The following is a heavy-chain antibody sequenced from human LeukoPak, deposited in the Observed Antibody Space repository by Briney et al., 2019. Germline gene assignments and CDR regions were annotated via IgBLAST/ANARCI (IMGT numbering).Heavy chain of an antibody. D-gene: IGHD1-1*01. CDR2: ISGSGGSP. V-gene: IGHV3-23*01. Sequence: GGSLRLSCAASGFTFSSYAMSRVRQAPGKGLEWVSAISGSGGSPYYADSVKGRFTISRDNSKNTLSLQMNSLRAEDTAVYYCAKGLETGTTGTTSEHWGLGTLVTVSS. CDR3: AKGLETGTTGTTSEH. J-gene: IGHJ4*02. CDR1: GFTFSSYA.